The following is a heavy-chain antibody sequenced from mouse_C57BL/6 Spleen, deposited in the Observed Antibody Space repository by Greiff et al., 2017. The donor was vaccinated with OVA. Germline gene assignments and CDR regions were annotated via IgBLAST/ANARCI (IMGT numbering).Heavy chain of an antibody. J-gene: IGHJ3*01. CDR3: ARDYGRGTWFAY. Sequence: QVQLQQPGAELVKPGASVKLSCKASGYTFTSYWMHWVKQRPGQGLEWIGMIYPNSGSTNYNEKFKGKATLTADKSSSTAYMQLSSLTSEDSAVYSCARDYGRGTWFAYWGQGTLVTVSA. CDR2: IYPNSGST. V-gene: IGHV1-64*01. D-gene: IGHD1-1*01. CDR1: GYTFTSYW.